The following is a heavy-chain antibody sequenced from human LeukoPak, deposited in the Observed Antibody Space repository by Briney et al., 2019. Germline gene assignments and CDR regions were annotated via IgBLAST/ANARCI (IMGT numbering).Heavy chain of an antibody. Sequence: GGSLRLSCAASGFIVSNNYLNWVRQAPGKGLEWVSVIYSDGTTYYADSVKGRFTISRDNAKNSLYLQMNSLRAEDTAVYYCARDILGATGVGAFDMWGQGTMVTVSS. CDR3: ARDILGATGVGAFDM. V-gene: IGHV3-66*01. D-gene: IGHD1-26*01. J-gene: IGHJ3*02. CDR1: GFIVSNNY. CDR2: IYSDGTT.